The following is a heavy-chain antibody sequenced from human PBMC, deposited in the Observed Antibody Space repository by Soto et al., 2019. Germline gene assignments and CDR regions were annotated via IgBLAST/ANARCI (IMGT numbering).Heavy chain of an antibody. CDR3: ARVDIVVVPAARTTYYYGMDV. J-gene: IGHJ6*02. D-gene: IGHD2-2*03. V-gene: IGHV1-69*13. CDR1: GGTFSSYA. CDR2: IIPIFGTA. Sequence: SVNVSCKASGGTFSSYAISWVRQAPGQGLEWMGGIIPIFGTANYAQKFQGRVTITADESTSTAYMELSSLRSEDTAVYYCARVDIVVVPAARTTYYYGMDVWGQGTTVTVSS.